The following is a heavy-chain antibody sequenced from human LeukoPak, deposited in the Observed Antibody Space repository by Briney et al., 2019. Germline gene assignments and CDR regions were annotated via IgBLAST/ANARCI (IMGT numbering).Heavy chain of an antibody. Sequence: PGRSLRLSCAASGFTFSSYGMHWVRQAPGKGLEWGAVISYDGSNKYYADSVKGRFTISRDNSKNTLYLQMNSLRAEDTAVYYCAKDSGGSYNNWFDPWGQGTLVTVSS. J-gene: IGHJ5*02. V-gene: IGHV3-30*18. D-gene: IGHD1-26*01. CDR3: AKDSGGSYNNWFDP. CDR1: GFTFSSYG. CDR2: ISYDGSNK.